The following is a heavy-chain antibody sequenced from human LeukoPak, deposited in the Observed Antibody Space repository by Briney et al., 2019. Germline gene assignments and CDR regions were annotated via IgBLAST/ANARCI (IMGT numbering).Heavy chain of an antibody. CDR1: GGSISSYY. CDR3: ARAVVPAAVFDY. J-gene: IGHJ4*02. Sequence: PSETLSLTCTVSGGSISSYYWSWIRQPPGKGLEWIGYIYYSGSTNYNPSLTSRVAISVDTSKNQFSLKLSSVTAADTAVYYCARAVVPAAVFDYWGQGTLVTVSA. V-gene: IGHV4-59*08. CDR2: IYYSGST. D-gene: IGHD2-2*01.